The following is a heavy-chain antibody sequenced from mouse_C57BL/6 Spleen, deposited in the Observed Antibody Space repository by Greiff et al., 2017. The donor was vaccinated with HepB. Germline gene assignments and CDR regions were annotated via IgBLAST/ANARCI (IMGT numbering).Heavy chain of an antibody. CDR3: AGEPARRSYFDY. V-gene: IGHV1-69*01. CDR2: IDPSDSYT. Sequence: QVHVKQPGAELVMPGASVKLSCKASGYTFTSYWMHWVKQRPGQGLEWIGEIDPSDSYTNYNQKFKGKSTLTVDKSSSTAYMQLSSLTSEDSAVYYCAGEPARRSYFDYWGQGTTLTVSS. CDR1: GYTFTSYW. J-gene: IGHJ2*01.